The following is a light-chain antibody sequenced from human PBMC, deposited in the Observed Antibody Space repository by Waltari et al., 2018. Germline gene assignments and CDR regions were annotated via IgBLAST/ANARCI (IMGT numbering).Light chain of an antibody. CDR3: QQYNSFPLT. J-gene: IGKJ4*01. CDR1: QDISGW. Sequence: QMTQSPPSLSASVGDRVTITCRASQDISGWLGCLHQKPQQAPRSLIFAASTLQTGVPPRFTGSGSGTNFSLTISGLQPEDFGTYYCQQYNSFPLTFGGGTKVEIK. V-gene: IGKV1D-16*01. CDR2: AAS.